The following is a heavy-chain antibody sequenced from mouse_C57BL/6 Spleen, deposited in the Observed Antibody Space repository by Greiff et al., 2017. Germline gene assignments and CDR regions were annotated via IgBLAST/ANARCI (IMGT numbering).Heavy chain of an antibody. Sequence: QVQLQQPGAELVRPGTSVKLSCKASGYTFTSYWMHWVKQRPGQGLEWIGVIDPSDSYTNYNQKFKGKATLTVDTSSSTAYMQLSSLTSEDSAVYYCARETGSFDYWGQGTTLTVSS. J-gene: IGHJ2*01. V-gene: IGHV1-59*01. CDR2: IDPSDSYT. D-gene: IGHD4-1*01. CDR1: GYTFTSYW. CDR3: ARETGSFDY.